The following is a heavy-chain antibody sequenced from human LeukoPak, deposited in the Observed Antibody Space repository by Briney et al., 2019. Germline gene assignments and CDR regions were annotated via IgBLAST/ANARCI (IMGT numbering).Heavy chain of an antibody. J-gene: IGHJ4*02. CDR1: GFTFSSYS. CDR3: ATDMLGGSGSSDY. CDR2: ITTSSGYI. D-gene: IGHD3-10*01. Sequence: GGSLRLSCAASGFTFSSYSMNWVRQAPGKGLEWVSSITTSSGYIYYADSVKGRFTISRDNAKNSLCLQMNSLRAEDTAVYYCATDMLGGSGSSDYWGQGTLVTVSS. V-gene: IGHV3-21*01.